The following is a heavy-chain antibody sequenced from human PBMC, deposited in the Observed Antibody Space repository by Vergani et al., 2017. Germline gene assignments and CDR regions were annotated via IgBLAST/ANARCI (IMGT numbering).Heavy chain of an antibody. CDR2: IRYGGNNE. CDR3: TTDQGGGGYGSFDY. CDR1: GFTFSSYG. V-gene: IGHV3-30*02. D-gene: IGHD2-15*01. J-gene: IGHJ4*02. Sequence: QVHLVESGGGVVQPGGSLRLSCAASGFTFSSYGMHWVRQAPGKGLEWVAFIRYGGNNEYYADSVKGRFTISRDNSKNTLYLQMNSLKTEDTAVYYCTTDQGGGGYGSFDYWGQGTLVTVSS.